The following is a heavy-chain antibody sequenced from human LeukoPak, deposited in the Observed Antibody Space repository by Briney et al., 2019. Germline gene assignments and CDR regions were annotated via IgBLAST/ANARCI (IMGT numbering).Heavy chain of an antibody. CDR3: VTGRYSYGWYDH. CDR2: MYYGRSP. D-gene: IGHD1-26*01. Sequence: SETLSLTCTVSGGSISSFYWSWIRQAPGKGLEWIGYMYYGRSPNYNPSLKSRVITSLDTSKKQFSLKLNSVTTADTAVYYCVTGRYSYGWYDHWGQGILVIASS. J-gene: IGHJ5*02. CDR1: GGSISSFY. V-gene: IGHV4-59*13.